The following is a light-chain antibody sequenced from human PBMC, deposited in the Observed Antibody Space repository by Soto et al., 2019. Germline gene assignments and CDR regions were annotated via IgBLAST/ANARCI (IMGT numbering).Light chain of an antibody. J-gene: IGLJ2*01. CDR1: NTDVGAYTR. CDR3: CSFAGRSNFVV. Sequence: QSALAQPASVSGSPGQSITISCTGTNTDVGAYTRVSWFQLLTGRAPRLLIFGTSDRPSGIPDRFSGSKSGNTASLTISGLQPEDEADYYCCSFAGRSNFVVFGGGTKLTVL. CDR2: GTS. V-gene: IGLV2-23*02.